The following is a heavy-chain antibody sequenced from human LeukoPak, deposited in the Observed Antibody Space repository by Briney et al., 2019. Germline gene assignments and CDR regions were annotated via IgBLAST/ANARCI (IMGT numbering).Heavy chain of an antibody. V-gene: IGHV1-69*05. Sequence: GSSVKVSCKASGGTFSSYAISWVRQAPGQGLEWMGGILRILGTANYAQKFQGRVTITTDESTSTAYMELSGLRSEDTAVYYCARGRVVVTLGRHYYFDYWGQGTLVTVSS. CDR1: GGTFSSYA. D-gene: IGHD3-22*01. J-gene: IGHJ4*02. CDR3: ARGRVVVTLGRHYYFDY. CDR2: ILRILGTA.